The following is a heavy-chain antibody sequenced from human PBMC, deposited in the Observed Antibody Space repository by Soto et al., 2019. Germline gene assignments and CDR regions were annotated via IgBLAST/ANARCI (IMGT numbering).Heavy chain of an antibody. J-gene: IGHJ5*02. CDR2: ISSDGSNT. V-gene: IGHV3-74*01. CDR1: GFTFSSYG. D-gene: IGHD4-17*01. CDR3: ATKTVGFDP. Sequence: GGSLRLSCAASGFTFSSYGMHWVRQAPGKGLVWVSRISSDGSNTYYADSVKGRFTISRDNAKNTLYLQMNSLRAEDTAVYYCATKTVGFDPWGQGTLVTVSS.